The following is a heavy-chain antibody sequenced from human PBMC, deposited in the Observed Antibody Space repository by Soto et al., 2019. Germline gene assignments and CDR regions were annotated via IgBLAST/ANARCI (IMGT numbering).Heavy chain of an antibody. V-gene: IGHV3-7*01. CDR3: AREGYYDSSDAFDL. CDR2: IKQDGSEK. Sequence: GGSLRLSCAASGFTFSSYWMSWVRQAPGKGLEWVANIKQDGSEKNCVDSVKGRFTISRDNAKKSLDLQMNSLRVEDTAVYYCAREGYYDSSDAFDLWGQGTMVTVSS. CDR1: GFTFSSYW. D-gene: IGHD3-22*01. J-gene: IGHJ3*01.